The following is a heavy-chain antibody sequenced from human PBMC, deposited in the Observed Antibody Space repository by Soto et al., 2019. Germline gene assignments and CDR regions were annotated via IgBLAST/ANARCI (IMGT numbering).Heavy chain of an antibody. D-gene: IGHD3-10*01. V-gene: IGHV1-69*19. Sequence: QVQLVQSGAEMKKPGSSVKVSCQSSGGTFNTYAMNWVRQAPGQGPEWMGDISPMLGAANYAPKFQGRVTITADESTGTSYMQLSSLTSEYTALYFCAREVQVHTPAFVYWGQGTMVTVSS. CDR3: AREVQVHTPAFVY. CDR2: ISPMLGAA. J-gene: IGHJ4*02. CDR1: GGTFNTYA.